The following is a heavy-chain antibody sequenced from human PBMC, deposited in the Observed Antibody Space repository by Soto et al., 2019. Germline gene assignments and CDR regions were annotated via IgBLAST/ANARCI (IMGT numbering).Heavy chain of an antibody. CDR2: ISWNGGSL. V-gene: IGHV3-9*01. J-gene: IGHJ6*03. CDR3: AKDWDSTSPYHMEV. Sequence: GGSLRLSCAASGFTFEDYAMHWVRQVPGKGLEWVSSISWNGGSLFYVDSVKGRFSISRDNAKNSLYLQMNGLREEDSAWYYCAKDWDSTSPYHMEVWGKGTTVTVSS. CDR1: GFTFEDYA. D-gene: IGHD4-4*01.